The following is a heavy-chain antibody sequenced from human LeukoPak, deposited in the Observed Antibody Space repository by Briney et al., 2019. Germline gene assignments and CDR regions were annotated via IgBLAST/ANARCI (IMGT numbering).Heavy chain of an antibody. Sequence: SLKLSCKSSGGTFSSYAISWVRQAPGQGLEWVGGIIPICGTANYAQKFQGRVTITTDESTSTAYMELSSLRSEDTAVYYCARDAAFYCSSTSCYDNWFDPWGQGTLVTVSS. V-gene: IGHV1-69*05. CDR3: ARDAAFYCSSTSCYDNWFDP. CDR2: IIPICGTA. J-gene: IGHJ5*02. D-gene: IGHD2-2*01. CDR1: GGTFSSYA.